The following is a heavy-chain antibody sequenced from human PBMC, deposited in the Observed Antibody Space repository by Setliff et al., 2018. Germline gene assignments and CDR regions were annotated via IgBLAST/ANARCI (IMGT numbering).Heavy chain of an antibody. CDR3: ARDEGSSYFYGVDV. CDR1: GGSISSYY. D-gene: IGHD6-13*01. J-gene: IGHJ6*02. V-gene: IGHV4-59*01. CDR2: IYYSGST. Sequence: ASETLSLTCTVSGGSISSYYWSWIRQPPGKGLEWIGYIYYSGSTNYNPSLKSRVTISVDTSKNQFSLKLSSVTAADTAVYYCARDEGSSYFYGVDVWGQGTTVTVSS.